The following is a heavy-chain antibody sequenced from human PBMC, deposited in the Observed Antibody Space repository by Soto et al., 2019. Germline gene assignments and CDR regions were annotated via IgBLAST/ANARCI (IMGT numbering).Heavy chain of an antibody. CDR3: ARSQGSSTSLEIYYYYYYGMDV. D-gene: IGHD2-2*01. CDR1: GGTFSSYA. J-gene: IGHJ6*02. CDR2: IIPISGTA. V-gene: IGHV1-69*01. Sequence: QVQLVQSGAEVKKPVSSVKVSCKASGGTFSSYAIRWVRQAPGQGLEWMGGIIPISGTANYAQKFQGRVTITADESTSTAYMELSSVRSEDTAVYYCARSQGSSTSLEIYYYYYYGMDVWGQGTTVTVSS.